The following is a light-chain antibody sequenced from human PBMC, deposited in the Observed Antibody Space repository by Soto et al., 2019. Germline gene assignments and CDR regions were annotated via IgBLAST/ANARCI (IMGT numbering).Light chain of an antibody. CDR3: SSYRSTPTLYV. J-gene: IGLJ1*01. V-gene: IGLV2-14*01. Sequence: QSVLTQPASVAGFPGQSITISCTGTTSDVGGYNYVSWYQHHPGNAPKLIIYEVSSRSSGVSNRFSGSKSGNTASLIISGLQTEDEADYYCSSYRSTPTLYVLGTGTKVTVL. CDR1: TSDVGGYNY. CDR2: EVS.